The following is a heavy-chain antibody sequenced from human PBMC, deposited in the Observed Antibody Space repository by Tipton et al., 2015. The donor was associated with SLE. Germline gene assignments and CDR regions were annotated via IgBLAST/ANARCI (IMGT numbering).Heavy chain of an antibody. Sequence: SLRLSCAASGFTFDDYAMHWVRQAPGKGLEWVSGISWNSGSIGYVDSVKGRFTISRDNAKNSLYLQMNSLRAEDMALYYCAAQDDLRGAFDIWGQGTMVPVSS. CDR1: GFTFDDYA. V-gene: IGHV3-9*03. CDR3: AAQDDLRGAFDI. D-gene: IGHD2-15*01. J-gene: IGHJ3*02. CDR2: ISWNSGSI.